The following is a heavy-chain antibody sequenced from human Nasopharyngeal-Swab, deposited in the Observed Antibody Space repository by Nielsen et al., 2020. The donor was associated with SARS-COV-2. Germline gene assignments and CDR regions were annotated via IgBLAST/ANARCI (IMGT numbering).Heavy chain of an antibody. Sequence: GGSLSLSCPASGFPFSSYWMHWVRQAPGKGLVWVSRINSDGSSTNYADSVKGRFTISRDNAKNTLYLQMNSLRAEDTAVYYCARGTYYDILTGYSYFDYWGQGTLVTVSS. V-gene: IGHV3-74*01. J-gene: IGHJ4*02. D-gene: IGHD3-9*01. CDR1: GFPFSSYW. CDR2: INSDGSST. CDR3: ARGTYYDILTGYSYFDY.